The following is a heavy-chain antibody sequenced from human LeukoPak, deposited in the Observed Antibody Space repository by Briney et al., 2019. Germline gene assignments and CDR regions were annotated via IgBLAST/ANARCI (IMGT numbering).Heavy chain of an antibody. CDR2: ISAYNGNT. CDR1: GGTFSSYA. CDR3: ARVDGYNFGYYYYYYGMDV. Sequence: WASVKVSCKASGGTFSSYAISWVRQAPGQGLEWMGWISAYNGNTNYAQKLQGRVTMTTDTSTSTAYMELRSLRSDDTAVYYCARVDGYNFGYYYYYYGMDVWGQGTTVTVSS. D-gene: IGHD5-24*01. V-gene: IGHV1-18*01. J-gene: IGHJ6*02.